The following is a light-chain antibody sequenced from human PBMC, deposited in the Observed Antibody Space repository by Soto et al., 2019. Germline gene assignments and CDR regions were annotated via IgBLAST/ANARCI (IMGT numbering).Light chain of an antibody. V-gene: IGKV1-39*01. CDR1: QYISSY. CDR2: AAS. Sequence: DIQMTQSPSSLSASVGDRITITCRASQYISSYLNWYQQKPGKAPKLLISAASSLQSGVPSRFSGSESGTDFALTISSLQPEDFANYYCQQSDTAPWTLGQGTKVDFK. J-gene: IGKJ1*01. CDR3: QQSDTAPWT.